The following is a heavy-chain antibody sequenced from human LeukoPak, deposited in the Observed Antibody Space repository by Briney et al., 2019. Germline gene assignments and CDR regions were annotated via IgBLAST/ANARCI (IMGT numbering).Heavy chain of an antibody. J-gene: IGHJ4*02. D-gene: IGHD6-19*01. V-gene: IGHV3-9*01. Sequence: GGSLRLSCAGSGFIFNNYAMHWVRRPPGKGLEWVSGISWNSGSIDYADSVKGRFTISRDNAKNSLYLHMNSLRVEDTAFYYCAKDNRRHYTSGPNPDSLHWGQGALVTVSS. CDR1: GFIFNNYA. CDR3: AKDNRRHYTSGPNPDSLH. CDR2: ISWNSGSI.